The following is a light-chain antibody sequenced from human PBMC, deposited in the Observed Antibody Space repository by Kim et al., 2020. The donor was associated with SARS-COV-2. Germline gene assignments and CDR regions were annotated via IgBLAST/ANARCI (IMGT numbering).Light chain of an antibody. CDR1: SSDVGGYNY. Sequence: QSVLTQPASVSGSPGQSITISCTGTSSDVGGYNYVSWYQHHPGKAPKLMIFDVTQRPSGVSNRFSGSKSGNTASLTISGLQAEDEADYYCCSYTSGSTWVFGGGTQLTVL. CDR3: CSYTSGSTWV. J-gene: IGLJ3*02. V-gene: IGLV2-14*03. CDR2: DVT.